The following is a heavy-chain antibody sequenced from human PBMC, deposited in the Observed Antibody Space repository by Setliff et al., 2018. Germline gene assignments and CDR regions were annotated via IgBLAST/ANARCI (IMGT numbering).Heavy chain of an antibody. J-gene: IGHJ4*02. D-gene: IGHD3-3*01. CDR1: GYRLIEVS. CDR3: ARGRDFWSGYLVY. CDR2: FDPEDGET. Sequence: ASVKVSCKVSGYRLIEVSMHWVRQAPGKGLEWMGGFDPEDGETIYAQKFQGRVTMTEDTSTDTAYMELSRLRSDDTAVYYCARGRDFWSGYLVYWGQGTLVTVSS. V-gene: IGHV1-24*01.